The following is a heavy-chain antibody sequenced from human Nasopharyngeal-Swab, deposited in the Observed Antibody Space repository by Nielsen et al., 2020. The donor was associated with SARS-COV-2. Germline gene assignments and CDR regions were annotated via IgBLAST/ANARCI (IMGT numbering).Heavy chain of an antibody. Sequence: SVKVSCKAPGFTFTSSAVQWVRQARGQRLEWIGWIVVGSGNTNYAQKFQERVTITRDMSTSTAYMELSSLRSEDTAVYYCAVASSGWYFPQGAFDIWGQGTMVTVSS. CDR2: IVVGSGNT. D-gene: IGHD6-19*01. V-gene: IGHV1-58*01. CDR1: GFTFTSSA. CDR3: AVASSGWYFPQGAFDI. J-gene: IGHJ3*02.